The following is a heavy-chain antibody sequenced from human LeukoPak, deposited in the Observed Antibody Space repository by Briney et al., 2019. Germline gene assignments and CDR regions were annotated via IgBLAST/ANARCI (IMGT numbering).Heavy chain of an antibody. CDR1: GFTFGSVS. J-gene: IGHJ4*02. CDR3: ARTPYSSGSIDY. CDR2: ISPGGTDE. D-gene: IGHD6-19*01. V-gene: IGHV3-7*01. Sequence: GGSLRLSCVVSGFTFGSVSMTWFRQPPGKGLEWVAAISPGGTDEYYVDSVKGRFTISRDNANKSLYLQMNNLRVDDMAVYYCARTPYSSGSIDYWGQGTLVTVSS.